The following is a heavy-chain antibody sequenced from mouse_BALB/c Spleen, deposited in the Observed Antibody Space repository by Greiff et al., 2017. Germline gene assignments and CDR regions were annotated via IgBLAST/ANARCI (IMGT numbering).Heavy chain of an antibody. D-gene: IGHD4-1*02. V-gene: IGHV5-6*01. J-gene: IGHJ2*01. CDR3: ARPVSTGTYYFDY. CDR2: ISSGGSYT. Sequence: EVQLVESGGDLVKPGGSLKLSCAASGFTFSSYGMSWVRQTPDKRLEWVATISSGGSYTYYPDSVKGRFTISRDNAKNTLYLQVSSLKSEDTAMYYCARPVSTGTYYFDYWGQGTTLTVSS. CDR1: GFTFSSYG.